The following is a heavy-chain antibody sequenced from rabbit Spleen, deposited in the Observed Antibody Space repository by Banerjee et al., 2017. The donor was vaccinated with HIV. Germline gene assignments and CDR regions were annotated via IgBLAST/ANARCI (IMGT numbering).Heavy chain of an antibody. D-gene: IGHD2-1*01. V-gene: IGHV1S45*01. Sequence: QEQLVESGGGLVKPGASLTLTCTASGFSFSSSYDMSWVRQAPGKGLECIACIYGDRSGSTYYANWAKGRFTISRTSSTTVTLEMTSLTAADTATYFCARGSAAMTMVITGFYLNLWGPGTLVTVS. CDR3: ARGSAAMTMVITGFYLNL. J-gene: IGHJ4*01. CDR2: IYGDRSGST. CDR1: GFSFSSSYD.